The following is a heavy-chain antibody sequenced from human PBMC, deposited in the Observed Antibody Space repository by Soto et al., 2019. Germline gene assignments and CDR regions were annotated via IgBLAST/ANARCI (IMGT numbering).Heavy chain of an antibody. CDR3: ARALGQYYDFWCGYP. CDR2: ISHDGSNK. CDR1: GFTFSTYG. Sequence: QVQLVESGGGVVQPGRSLRLSCAASGFTFSTYGMHWVRQAPGKGLGWVALISHDGSNKHYADSVRGRFTISRDNSKNTLYLQMSSLRAEDTAVYFCARALGQYYDFWCGYPWGQGSLVTVSS. D-gene: IGHD3-3*01. V-gene: IGHV3-30*03. J-gene: IGHJ5*02.